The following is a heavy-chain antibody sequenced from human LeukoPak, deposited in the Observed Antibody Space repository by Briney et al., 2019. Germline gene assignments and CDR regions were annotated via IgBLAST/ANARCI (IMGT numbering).Heavy chain of an antibody. V-gene: IGHV3-21*01. CDR1: GFTFSSYS. Sequence: GGSLRLSCAATGFTFSSYSMNWVRQAPGKGLEWVSSISSSSSYIYYVDSVKGRFTISRDNAKNSLYLQMNSLRAEDTAVYYCARRAYSSSWENDYWGQGTLVTVSS. D-gene: IGHD6-13*01. CDR3: ARRAYSSSWENDY. J-gene: IGHJ4*02. CDR2: ISSSSSYI.